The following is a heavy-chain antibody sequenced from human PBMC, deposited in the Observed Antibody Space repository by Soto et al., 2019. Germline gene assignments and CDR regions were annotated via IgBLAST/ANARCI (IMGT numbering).Heavy chain of an antibody. V-gene: IGHV3-11*01. D-gene: IGHD6-19*01. CDR2: IDSSGTIR. Sequence: QVQLVESGGALVKPGGSLRLSCAGSGFTFSDYYINWIRQAPGKGLEWISYIDSSGTIRYYANSVRGRFTISRDNARNSVYLQMSSLRAEDTAVYYCARGPSRRNPGAVSVNWFDPWGQGTLVTVSS. CDR3: ARGPSRRNPGAVSVNWFDP. J-gene: IGHJ5*02. CDR1: GFTFSDYY.